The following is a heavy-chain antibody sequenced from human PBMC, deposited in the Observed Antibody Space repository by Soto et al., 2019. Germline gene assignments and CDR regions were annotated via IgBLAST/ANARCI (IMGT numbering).Heavy chain of an antibody. CDR2: IYYSGTT. CDR1: GGSISSYY. J-gene: IGHJ4*02. V-gene: IGHV4-59*08. Sequence: QVQLQESGPGLVKPSETLSLTCTVSGGSISSYYWSWIRQPPGKGLEWIGYIYYSGTTNYNPSLKSRVTISVDTSKNQLSLKLSSVTAADTALYYCARRYGYSFDYWGQGTLVTVSS. D-gene: IGHD5-18*01. CDR3: ARRYGYSFDY.